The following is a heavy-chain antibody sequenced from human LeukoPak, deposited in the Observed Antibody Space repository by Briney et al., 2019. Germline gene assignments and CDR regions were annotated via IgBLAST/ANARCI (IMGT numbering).Heavy chain of an antibody. CDR2: IIPIFGTA. D-gene: IGHD6-13*01. CDR3: ARVSGLYSSRHPFDY. V-gene: IGHV1-69*01. J-gene: IGHJ4*02. CDR1: GGTFSSYA. Sequence: GSSVKVSCKASGGTFSSYAISWVRQAPGQGLEWMGGIIPIFGTANYAQKFQGRVTITADESTSTAYMELSSLRSEDTAVYYCARVSGLYSSRHPFDYWGQGTLVTVSS.